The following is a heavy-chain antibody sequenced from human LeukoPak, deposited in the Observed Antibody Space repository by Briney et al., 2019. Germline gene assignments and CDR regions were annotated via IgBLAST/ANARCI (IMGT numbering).Heavy chain of an antibody. CDR2: INPNSGGT. CDR3: ARAPEWLPLDY. Sequence: GASVKVSCKAFGYTFTGYLLHWVRQAPGQGLEWMGWINPNSGGTNYAQKFQGRITMTRDTSTNTVYMELSSLRSEDTAVYYCARAPEWLPLDYWGQGTLVTVSS. CDR1: GYTFTGYL. D-gene: IGHD3-3*01. J-gene: IGHJ4*02. V-gene: IGHV1-2*02.